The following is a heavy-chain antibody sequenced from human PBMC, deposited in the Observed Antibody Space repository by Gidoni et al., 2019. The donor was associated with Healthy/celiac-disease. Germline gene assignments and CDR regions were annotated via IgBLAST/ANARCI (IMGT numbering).Heavy chain of an antibody. CDR1: GFPFSSHA. CDR3: AKGGVAAAAAEGVYFDY. Sequence: EVQLLESGGGLVQPGGSLRPSCAAHGFPFSSHAMSWVRQAPGKGLEWVSAISGSGGSTYYADSVKGRFTISRDNSKNTLYLQMNSLRAEDTAVYYCAKGGVAAAAAEGVYFDYWGQGTLVTVSS. J-gene: IGHJ4*02. CDR2: ISGSGGST. D-gene: IGHD6-13*01. V-gene: IGHV3-23*01.